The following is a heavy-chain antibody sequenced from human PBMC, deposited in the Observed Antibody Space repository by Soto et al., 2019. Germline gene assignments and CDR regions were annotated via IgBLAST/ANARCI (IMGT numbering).Heavy chain of an antibody. CDR3: ARDLPHYDFWSGPDY. D-gene: IGHD3-3*01. CDR1: GFTFSSYG. V-gene: IGHV3-33*01. CDR2: IWYDGSNK. Sequence: PGGSLRLSCAASGFTFSSYGMHWVRQAPGKGLEWVAVIWYDGSNKYYADSVKGRFTISRDNSKNTLYLQMNSLRAEDTAVYYCARDLPHYDFWSGPDYWGQGTLVTVSS. J-gene: IGHJ4*02.